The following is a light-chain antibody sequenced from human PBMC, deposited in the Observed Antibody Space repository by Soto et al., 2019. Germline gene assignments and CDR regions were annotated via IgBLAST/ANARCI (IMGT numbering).Light chain of an antibody. CDR3: QQYGSSGT. J-gene: IGKJ1*01. Sequence: EIGLTQSPGTLSLSPGERATLSCRASQSVSNNYLAWYQQKPGQAPRLLIYGASNRATGIPDRFSGSGSGTDFTLTTSILEPEDFAVYYCQQYGSSGTFGQGTKVEIK. CDR2: GAS. CDR1: QSVSNNY. V-gene: IGKV3-20*01.